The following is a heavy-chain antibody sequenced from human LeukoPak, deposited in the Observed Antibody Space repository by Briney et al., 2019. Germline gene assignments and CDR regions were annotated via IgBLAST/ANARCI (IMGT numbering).Heavy chain of an antibody. D-gene: IGHD2-2*01. CDR1: GYTFTSYG. CDR3: ARVPVVELHQTKNWFDP. V-gene: IGHV1-18*01. CDR2: ISAYNGNT. J-gene: IGHJ5*02. Sequence: GASVKVSCKASGYTFTSYGISWVQQAPGRGLEWMGWISAYNGNTNYAQKLQGRVTMTTDTSTSTAYMELRSLRSDDTAVYYCARVPVVELHQTKNWFDPWGQGTLVTVSS.